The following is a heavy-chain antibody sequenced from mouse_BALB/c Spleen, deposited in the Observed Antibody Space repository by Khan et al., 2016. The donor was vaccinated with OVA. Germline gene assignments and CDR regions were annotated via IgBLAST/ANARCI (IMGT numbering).Heavy chain of an antibody. J-gene: IGHJ1*01. V-gene: IGHV2-9*02. Sequence: VRLQESGPGLVAPSQSLSITCTVSGFSLTSYGVHWVRQPPGKGLEWLGVIWTGGSTNYNSALMSRLSISNDNSKSQVFLKMNSLQTDDTAMYYCARYYGNDGWYFDVWGAGTTVTVSS. CDR3: ARYYGNDGWYFDV. CDR1: GFSLTSYG. CDR2: IWTGGST. D-gene: IGHD2-2*01.